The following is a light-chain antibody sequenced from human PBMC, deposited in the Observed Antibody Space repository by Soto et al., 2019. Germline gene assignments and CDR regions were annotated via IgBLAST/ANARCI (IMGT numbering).Light chain of an antibody. CDR1: SSDVGGYNY. V-gene: IGLV2-8*01. J-gene: IGLJ2*01. CDR3: SSYAGSNNLV. Sequence: QSALTQPPSASGSRGQSVTISCTGTSSDVGGYNYVSWYQQHPGKAPKLMIYEVSKRPSGVPDRFSGSKSGNTASLTVSGLQAEDEADYYCSSYAGSNNLVFGGGTNLTVL. CDR2: EVS.